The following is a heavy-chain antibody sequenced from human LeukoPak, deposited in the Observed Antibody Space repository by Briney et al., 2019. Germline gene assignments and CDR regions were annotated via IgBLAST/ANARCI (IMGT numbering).Heavy chain of an antibody. Sequence: SCKASGGTFSSYAMHWVRQAPGKGLEWVAVISYDGSNKYYADSVKGRFTISRDNSKNTLYLQMNSLRAEDTAVYYCARDLASYSSGWYGGFDYWGQGTLVTVSS. CDR1: GGTFSSYA. CDR2: ISYDGSNK. CDR3: ARDLASYSSGWYGGFDY. D-gene: IGHD6-19*01. V-gene: IGHV3-30-3*01. J-gene: IGHJ4*02.